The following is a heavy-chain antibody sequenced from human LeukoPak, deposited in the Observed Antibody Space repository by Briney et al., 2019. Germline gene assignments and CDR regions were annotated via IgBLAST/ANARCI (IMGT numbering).Heavy chain of an antibody. Sequence: GGSLRLSCAASGFTFSSYWMSWVRQTPGKGLEWVANIKQDGSEKYYVDSVKGRFTVSRDNAKNTLYLQMNSLGAEDTAVYYCGRTSYDSSAYFDYWGQGTLVTVSS. V-gene: IGHV3-7*02. CDR1: GFTFSSYW. D-gene: IGHD3-22*01. CDR3: GRTSYDSSAYFDY. J-gene: IGHJ4*02. CDR2: IKQDGSEK.